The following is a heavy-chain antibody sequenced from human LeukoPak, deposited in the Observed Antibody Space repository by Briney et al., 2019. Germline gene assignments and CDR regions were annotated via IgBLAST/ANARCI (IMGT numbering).Heavy chain of an antibody. J-gene: IGHJ4*02. Sequence: ASVKVSCKASGGTFSSYAISWVRQAPGQGLEWMGGIIPILGTANYAQKFQGRVTITADESTSTAYMELSSLRSEDTAVYYCAANGDYSFDYWGQGTLVTVSS. D-gene: IGHD4-17*01. V-gene: IGHV1-69*13. CDR1: GGTFSSYA. CDR2: IIPILGTA. CDR3: AANGDYSFDY.